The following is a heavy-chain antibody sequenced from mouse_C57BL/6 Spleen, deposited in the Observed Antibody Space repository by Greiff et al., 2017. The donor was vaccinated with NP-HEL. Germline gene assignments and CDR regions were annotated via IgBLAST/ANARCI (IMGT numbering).Heavy chain of an antibody. D-gene: IGHD2-3*01. J-gene: IGHJ2*01. CDR3: ARSYGGYPFDY. CDR1: GYTFTSYW. V-gene: IGHV1-55*01. CDR2: IYPGSGST. Sequence: VQLKQPGAELVKPGASVKMSCKASGYTFTSYWITWVKQRPGQGLEWIGDIYPGSGSTNYNEKFKSKATLTVDTSSSTAYMQLSGLTSEDSAVYYCARSYGGYPFDYWGQGTTLTVSS.